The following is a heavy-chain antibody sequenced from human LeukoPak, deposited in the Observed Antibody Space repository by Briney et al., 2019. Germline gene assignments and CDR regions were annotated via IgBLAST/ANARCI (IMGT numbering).Heavy chain of an antibody. V-gene: IGHV3-13*01. CDR1: GFTFSSYD. Sequence: GGSLRLSCAASGFTFSSYDMHWVRQATGKGLEWVSAIGTAGDTYYPGSVKGRFTISRENTKNSLYLQMNSQRAGDTAVYYCARAPVTTFYYGMDVWGQGTTVTVSS. CDR3: ARAPVTTFYYGMDV. J-gene: IGHJ6*02. CDR2: IGTAGDT. D-gene: IGHD4-11*01.